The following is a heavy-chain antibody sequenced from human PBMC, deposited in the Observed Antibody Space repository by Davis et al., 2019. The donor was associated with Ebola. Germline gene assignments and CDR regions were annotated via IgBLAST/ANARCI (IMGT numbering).Heavy chain of an antibody. CDR1: GFTFTSSA. CDR3: AADVSVLWLVSHYYYGMDV. Sequence: SVKVSCKASGFTFTSSAVQWVRQARGQRLEWIGWIVVGSGNTNYAQKFQERVTITRDMSTSTAYMELSSLRSEDTAVYYCAADVSVLWLVSHYYYGMDVWGQGTTVTVSS. V-gene: IGHV1-58*01. J-gene: IGHJ6*02. D-gene: IGHD6-19*01. CDR2: IVVGSGNT.